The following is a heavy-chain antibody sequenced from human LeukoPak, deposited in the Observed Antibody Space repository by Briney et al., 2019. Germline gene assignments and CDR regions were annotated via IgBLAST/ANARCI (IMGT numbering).Heavy chain of an antibody. Sequence: PSETLSLTCTVSGDSISSSSYYWGWIRQPPGKGLEWIGSIYYSGSTYYNPSLKSRVTISVDTSKNQFSLKLSSVTAADTAVYYCARGGYSSSWYGIRNWFDPWGQGTLVTVSS. J-gene: IGHJ5*02. CDR1: GDSISSSSYY. CDR2: IYYSGST. D-gene: IGHD6-13*01. CDR3: ARGGYSSSWYGIRNWFDP. V-gene: IGHV4-39*07.